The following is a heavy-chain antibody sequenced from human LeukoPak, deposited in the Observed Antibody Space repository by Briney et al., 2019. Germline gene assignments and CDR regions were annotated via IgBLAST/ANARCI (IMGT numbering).Heavy chain of an antibody. CDR2: ISYDGSKK. CDR1: GFTFSNYA. J-gene: IGHJ6*02. V-gene: IGHV3-30-3*01. CDR3: ARDQQNYGSGSYSADYYYGMDV. Sequence: GGSLRLSCAASGFTFSNYAMHWVRQAPGKGPEWVAVISYDGSKKYHADSVKGRFTISRDNSKNTLDLQMNSLRAEDTAVYYCARDQQNYGSGSYSADYYYGMDVWGQGTTVTVSS. D-gene: IGHD3-10*01.